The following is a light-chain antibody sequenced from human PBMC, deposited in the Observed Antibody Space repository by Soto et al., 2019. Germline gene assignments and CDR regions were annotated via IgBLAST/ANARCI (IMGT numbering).Light chain of an antibody. CDR1: QSVISS. CDR3: QQYNNLPPWT. Sequence: IMVTPSPAIVSLSPGEIVTLSCRASQSVISSLAWYQQKLVQPPRLLIYGASTRATGIPARFSGSGSGTEFTLTISSLQSEDFAVYYCQQYNNLPPWTFGQGTKVDIK. J-gene: IGKJ1*01. V-gene: IGKV3-15*01. CDR2: GAS.